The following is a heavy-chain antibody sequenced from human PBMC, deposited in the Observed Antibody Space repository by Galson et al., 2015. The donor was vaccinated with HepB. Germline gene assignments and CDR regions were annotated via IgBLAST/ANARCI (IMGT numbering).Heavy chain of an antibody. CDR2: ISAYNGNT. V-gene: IGHV1-18*01. CDR3: ARDFRTRWELLWSPSDY. Sequence: SVKVSCKASGYTFTSYGISWVRQAPGQGLEWMGWISAYNGNTNYAQKLQGRVTMTTDTSTSPAYMELRSLRSDDTAVYYCARDFRTRWELLWSPSDYWGQGTLVTVSS. D-gene: IGHD1-26*01. J-gene: IGHJ4*02. CDR1: GYTFTSYG.